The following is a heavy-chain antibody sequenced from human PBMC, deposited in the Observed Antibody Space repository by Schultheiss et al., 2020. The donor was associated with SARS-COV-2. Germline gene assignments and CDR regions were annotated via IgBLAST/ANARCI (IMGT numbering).Heavy chain of an antibody. CDR1: GFTFSSYA. V-gene: IGHV3-30*04. D-gene: IGHD2-2*01. Sequence: GGSLRLSCAASGFTFSSYAMHWVRQAPGKGLEWVAVISYDGSNKYYADSVKGRFTISRDNSKNMLYLQMSSLRAEDTAVYYCARAVRVPAATYYYYYYMDVWGKGTTVTVSS. J-gene: IGHJ6*03. CDR3: ARAVRVPAATYYYYYYMDV. CDR2: ISYDGSNK.